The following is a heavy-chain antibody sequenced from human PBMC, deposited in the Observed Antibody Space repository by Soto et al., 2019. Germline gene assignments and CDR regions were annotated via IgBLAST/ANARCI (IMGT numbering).Heavy chain of an antibody. V-gene: IGHV3-33*01. CDR1: GFTFSSYG. CDR3: ARELPNLDYYYYGMDV. J-gene: IGHJ6*02. CDR2: IWYDGSNK. Sequence: GGSLRLSCAASGFTFSSYGMHWVRQAPGKGLERVAVIWYDGSNKYYADSVKGRFTISRDNSKNTLYLQMNSLRAEDTAVYYCARELPNLDYYYYGMDVWGQGTTVTVSS. D-gene: IGHD1-26*01.